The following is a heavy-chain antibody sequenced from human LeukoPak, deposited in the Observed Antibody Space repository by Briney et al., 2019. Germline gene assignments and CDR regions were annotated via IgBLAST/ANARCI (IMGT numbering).Heavy chain of an antibody. CDR1: GGSFSGYY. V-gene: IGHV4-34*01. D-gene: IGHD3-10*01. J-gene: IGHJ4*02. CDR2: INHSGST. Sequence: PSETLSLTCAVYGGSFSGYYWSWIRQPPGKGLEWIGEINHSGSTNYNPSLKSRVTISVDTSKNQFSLKLSSVTAADTAVYYCARSQDSSASLLGDYFDYWGQGTLVTVSS. CDR3: ARSQDSSASLLGDYFDY.